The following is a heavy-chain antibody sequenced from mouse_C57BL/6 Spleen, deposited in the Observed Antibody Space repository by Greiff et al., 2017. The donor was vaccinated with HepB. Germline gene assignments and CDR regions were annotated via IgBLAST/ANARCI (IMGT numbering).Heavy chain of an antibody. CDR1: GYAFSSSW. J-gene: IGHJ2*01. CDR3: ARGNYYFDY. CDR2: IYPGDGDT. V-gene: IGHV1-82*01. Sequence: QVQLQQSGPELVKPGASVKISCKASGYAFSSSWMNWVKQRPGKGLEWIGRIYPGDGDTNYNGKFKGKATLTADKSSSTAYMQLSSLTSEESAVYFCARGNYYFDYWGQGTTLTVSS. D-gene: IGHD2-1*01.